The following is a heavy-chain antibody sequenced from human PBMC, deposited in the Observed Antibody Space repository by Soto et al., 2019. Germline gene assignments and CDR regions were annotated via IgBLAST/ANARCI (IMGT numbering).Heavy chain of an antibody. V-gene: IGHV4-4*02. CDR2: IHHSGAT. Sequence: PSETLSLTCAVSGDSITGDEWWSWVRQPPGKGLEWIGEIHHSGATNYNPSLKSRVTISIDKSKNQFSLKLNSVTAADTAMFYCATQGFYRMGVWGRATTVTVSS. CDR1: GDSITGDEW. J-gene: IGHJ6*02. CDR3: ATQGFYRMGV.